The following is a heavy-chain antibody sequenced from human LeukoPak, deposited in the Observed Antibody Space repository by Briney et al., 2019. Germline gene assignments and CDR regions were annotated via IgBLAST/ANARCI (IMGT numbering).Heavy chain of an antibody. CDR2: IIPIFGTA. CDR3: ARDLSDYYDSGGYYPDDAFDI. V-gene: IGHV1-69*06. Sequence: SVKVSCKASGGTFSSYAISWVRQAPGQGLEWMGGIIPIFGTANYAQKFQGRVTITADKSTSTAYMELSSLRSEDTAVYYCARDLSDYYDSGGYYPDDAFDIWGQGTMVTVSS. CDR1: GGTFSSYA. J-gene: IGHJ3*02. D-gene: IGHD3-22*01.